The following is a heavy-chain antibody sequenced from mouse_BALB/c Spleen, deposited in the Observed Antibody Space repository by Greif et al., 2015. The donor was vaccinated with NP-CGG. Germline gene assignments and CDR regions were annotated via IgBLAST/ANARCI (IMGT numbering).Heavy chain of an antibody. J-gene: IGHJ4*01. Sequence: QVQLKDSGAELVRPGASVKLSCKASGYTFTSYWINWVKQRPGQGLEWIGNIYPSDSYTNYNQKFKDKATLTVDKSSSTAYMQLSSPTSEDSAVYYCTRSSGYAMDYWGQGTSVTVSS. CDR1: GYTFTSYW. V-gene: IGHV1-69*02. CDR3: TRSSGYAMDY. D-gene: IGHD1-1*01. CDR2: IYPSDSYT.